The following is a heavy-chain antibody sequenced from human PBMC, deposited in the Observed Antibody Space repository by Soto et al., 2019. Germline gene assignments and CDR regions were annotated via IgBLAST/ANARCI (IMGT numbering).Heavy chain of an antibody. CDR3: ARDYRASYPAYYYYGMDA. CDR2: IYYST. Sequence: TSETLSLTCTVSGGSISSGGYYWNWIRQHPGKGLEWIGYIYYSTYYNPSLKSRVTISVDTSKNQFSLKLSSVTAADTAVYYCARDYRASYPAYYYYGMDAWGQGTTVTVSS. J-gene: IGHJ6*02. CDR1: GGSISSGGYY. V-gene: IGHV4-31*03. D-gene: IGHD3-16*02.